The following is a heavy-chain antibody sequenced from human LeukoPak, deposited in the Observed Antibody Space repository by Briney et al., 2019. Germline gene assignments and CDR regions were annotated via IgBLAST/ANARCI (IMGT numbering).Heavy chain of an antibody. CDR2: IYDSGST. CDR1: GASIRSGDYY. D-gene: IGHD2-15*01. V-gene: IGHV4-30-4*01. J-gene: IGHJ3*02. Sequence: SETLSLTCTVSGASIRSGDYYWSWFRQPPGKGLEWIGYIYDSGSTYYNPSLKSRITILVDTSENRFSLKLSSVTATDTAVYYCARDCSGGSCYGAFDIWGQGTMVTVSS. CDR3: ARDCSGGSCYGAFDI.